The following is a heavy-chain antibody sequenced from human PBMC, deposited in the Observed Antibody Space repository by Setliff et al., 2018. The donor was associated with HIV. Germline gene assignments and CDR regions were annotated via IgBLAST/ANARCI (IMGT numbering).Heavy chain of an antibody. Sequence: HPGGSLRLSCAASGFTFSSYDMHWVRQAPGKGLEWVALIRFDGSDKQFTESVKGRFAISRDNHRNSLNLQMNSLRPEDTAVYYCVGIFRGVIVMSGPPIWGQGTMVTVSS. J-gene: IGHJ3*02. V-gene: IGHV3-30*02. CDR2: IRFDGSDK. D-gene: IGHD3-10*01. CDR1: GFTFSSYD. CDR3: VGIFRGVIVMSGPPI.